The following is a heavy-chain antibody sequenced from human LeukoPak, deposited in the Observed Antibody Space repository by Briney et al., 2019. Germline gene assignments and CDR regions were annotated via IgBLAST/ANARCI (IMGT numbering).Heavy chain of an antibody. CDR3: AGFDLRGY. D-gene: IGHD3-9*01. V-gene: IGHV3-48*04. CDR1: GFTFSSYW. CDR2: ISASGSTI. J-gene: IGHJ4*02. Sequence: GGSLRLSCAASGFTFSSYWMSWVRQAPGKGLEWVSYISASGSTIHYADSVKGRFTISRDSAKNSLYLQMNSLRAEDTAVYYCAGFDLRGYWGQGTLVTVSS.